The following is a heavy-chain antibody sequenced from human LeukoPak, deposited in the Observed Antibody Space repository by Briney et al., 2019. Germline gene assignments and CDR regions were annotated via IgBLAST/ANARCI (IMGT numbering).Heavy chain of an antibody. V-gene: IGHV1-2*04. CDR1: GYTFTGCY. D-gene: IGHD6-13*01. CDR3: ARGGSSSWYLTDAYFDY. CDR2: INPNCGGT. Sequence: GASVKVSCKASGYTFTGCYMHSVRQTPGQGLEWMGWINPNCGGTNYAQKFQGWVTMTRDTSISTDNMELSRLRSDDTAVYYCARGGSSSWYLTDAYFDYWGRGTLVTVSS. J-gene: IGHJ4*02.